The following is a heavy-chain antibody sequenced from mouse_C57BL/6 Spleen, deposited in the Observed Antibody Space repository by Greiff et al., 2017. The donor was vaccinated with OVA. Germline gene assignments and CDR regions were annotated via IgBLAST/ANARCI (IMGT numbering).Heavy chain of an antibody. CDR1: GYAFSSYW. CDR2: IYPRSGNT. J-gene: IGHJ4*01. Sequence: QVQLQQSGAELVKPGASVKISCKASGYAFSSYWMNWVKQRPGKGLEWIGEIYPRSGNTYYNEKFKGKATLTADKSSSTAYMELRSLTSEDSAVYFCAREGGTYYAMDYWGQGTSVTVSS. CDR3: AREGGTYYAMDY. D-gene: IGHD2-14*01. V-gene: IGHV1-80*01.